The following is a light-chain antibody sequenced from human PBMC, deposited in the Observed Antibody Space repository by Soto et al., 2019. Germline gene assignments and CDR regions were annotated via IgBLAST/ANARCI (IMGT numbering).Light chain of an antibody. J-gene: IGKJ4*01. V-gene: IGKV3-11*01. CDR2: DAS. CDR3: LQRSNWPPVT. Sequence: EIVLTQSPATLSLSPGERATLSCRASQSVSSYLAWYQQKPGQAPRLLIYDASNRATGIPARFSGSGSGTDFTLTISSLEPEDFAIYYCLQRSNWPPVTFGGGTNVGIK. CDR1: QSVSSY.